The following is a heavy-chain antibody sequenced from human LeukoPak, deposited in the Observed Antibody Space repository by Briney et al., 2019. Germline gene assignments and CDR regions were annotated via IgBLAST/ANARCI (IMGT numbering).Heavy chain of an antibody. Sequence: GGSLRLSCAASGFTFSSYAMSWVRQAPVKGLEWVSAISGSGGSTYYADSVKGRFTISRDNSKNTLYLQMNSLRAEDTAVYYCAKDPYYYGSGSWNWFDPWGQGTLVTVSS. CDR1: GFTFSSYA. V-gene: IGHV3-23*01. D-gene: IGHD3-10*01. CDR3: AKDPYYYGSGSWNWFDP. CDR2: ISGSGGST. J-gene: IGHJ5*02.